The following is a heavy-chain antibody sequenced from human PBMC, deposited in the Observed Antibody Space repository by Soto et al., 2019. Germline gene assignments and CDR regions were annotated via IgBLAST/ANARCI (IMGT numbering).Heavy chain of an antibody. CDR1: GFTFDDYA. D-gene: IGHD4-17*01. Sequence: EVQLVESGGGLVQPGRSLRLSCAASGFTFDDYAMHWVRQAPGKGLEWVSGISWNSGSIGYADSVKGRFTISRDNAKNSLYRQMNSLRAEDTALYYCAKDIGDYGDYEHAFESWGRGTMVTVAS. CDR2: ISWNSGSI. CDR3: AKDIGDYGDYEHAFES. V-gene: IGHV3-9*01. J-gene: IGHJ3*02.